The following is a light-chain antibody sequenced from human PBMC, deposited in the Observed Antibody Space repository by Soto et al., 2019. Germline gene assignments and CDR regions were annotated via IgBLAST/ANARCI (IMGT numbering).Light chain of an antibody. Sequence: QSSLTQLPLLSGTPGQRFTISCSGSNSNIGRYSVNWYQHFPGTAPKILIYSDDERPSGVPDRFSGSKSGTSAFLAISGLQSEDEAEYYCAAWDDNLNGPLFGGGTKLTVL. CDR1: NSNIGRYS. CDR3: AAWDDNLNGPL. J-gene: IGLJ3*02. V-gene: IGLV1-44*01. CDR2: SDD.